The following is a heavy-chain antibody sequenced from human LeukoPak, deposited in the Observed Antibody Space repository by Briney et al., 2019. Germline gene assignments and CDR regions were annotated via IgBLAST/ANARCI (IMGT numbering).Heavy chain of an antibody. CDR2: INPNSGGT. V-gene: IGHV1-2*02. J-gene: IGHJ4*02. CDR1: GYTFTGYY. CDR3: ARGRIAVAGRRIDY. D-gene: IGHD6-19*01. Sequence: GASVKVSCKASGYTFTGYYMHWVRQAPGQGLEWMGWINPNSGGTNYAQKFQGRVTMTRDTSISTAYMELSRLRSDDTAVYYCARGRIAVAGRRIDYWGQGTLVTVSS.